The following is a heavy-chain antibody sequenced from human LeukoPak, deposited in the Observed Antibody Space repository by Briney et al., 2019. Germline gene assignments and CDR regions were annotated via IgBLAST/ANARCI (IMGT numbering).Heavy chain of an antibody. J-gene: IGHJ6*03. CDR3: ARVHRRGFCGGDCYKFGEVRYYYYYMDV. CDR1: GYTLHELS. D-gene: IGHD2-21*02. CDR2: FDPEDGET. V-gene: IGHV1-24*01. Sequence: ASDKVSCKVSGYTLHELSLHWVQQAPGKGRDWMGGFDPEDGETLYPPNLQGRVTMTEDTATDTAYMELSSLRSEDTAVYYCARVHRRGFCGGDCYKFGEVRYYYYYMDVWGKGTTVTVSS.